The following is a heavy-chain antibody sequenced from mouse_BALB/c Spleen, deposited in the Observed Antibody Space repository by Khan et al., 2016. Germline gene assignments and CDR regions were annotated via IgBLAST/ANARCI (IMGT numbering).Heavy chain of an antibody. CDR2: ILPGSGIT. Sequence: QVQLQQSGTELPRPGASVKLSCKASGYTFTDYYLHWVKQRTGQGLEWIGEILPGSGITYYNEKFKGKASLTADTSSSTAYMQLSSLTSEDSAVYFCARSYYGYFAMDYWGHGASVTVSS. V-gene: IGHV1-77*01. CDR1: GYTFTDYY. D-gene: IGHD1-2*01. CDR3: ARSYYGYFAMDY. J-gene: IGHJ4*01.